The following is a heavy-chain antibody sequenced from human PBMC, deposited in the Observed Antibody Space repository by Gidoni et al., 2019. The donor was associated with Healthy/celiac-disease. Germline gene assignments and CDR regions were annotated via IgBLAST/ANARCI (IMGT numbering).Heavy chain of an antibody. V-gene: IGHV1-69*01. Sequence: VRQAGQGLERMGGIIPIFGTANYAQKFQGRVTITADESTSTAYMELSSLRSEDTAVYYCARTRWFGESLYYYGMDVWGQGTTVTVSS. J-gene: IGHJ6*02. D-gene: IGHD3-10*01. CDR3: ARTRWFGESLYYYGMDV. CDR2: IIPIFGTA.